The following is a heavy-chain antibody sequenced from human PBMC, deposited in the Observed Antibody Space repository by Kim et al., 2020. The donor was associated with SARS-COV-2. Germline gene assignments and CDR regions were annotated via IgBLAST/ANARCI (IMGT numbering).Heavy chain of an antibody. CDR3: VREPAN. V-gene: IGHV3-11*01. Sequence: SDGSSMQYADSVNGRFSISRDNAKKSLSLQMNSLTPEDTAVYYCVREPANWGQGTLVTVSS. CDR2: SDGSSM. J-gene: IGHJ4*02.